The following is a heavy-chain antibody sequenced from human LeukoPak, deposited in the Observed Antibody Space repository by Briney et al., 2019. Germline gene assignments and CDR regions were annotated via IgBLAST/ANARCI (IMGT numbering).Heavy chain of an antibody. CDR1: GGSFSGYY. CDR3: ATDCSSTSCHPY. Sequence: PSETLSLTCAVYGGSFSGYYWSWIRQPPGKGLEWIGEINHSGSTNYNPSLKSRVTISVDTSKNQFSLKLSSVTAADTAVYYCATDCSSTSCHPYWGQGTLVTVSS. D-gene: IGHD2-2*01. V-gene: IGHV4-34*01. CDR2: INHSGST. J-gene: IGHJ4*02.